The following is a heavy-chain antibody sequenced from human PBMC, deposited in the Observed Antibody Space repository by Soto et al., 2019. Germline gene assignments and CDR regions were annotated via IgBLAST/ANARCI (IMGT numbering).Heavy chain of an antibody. CDR1: GYTFTGYY. V-gene: IGHV1-2*04. CDR2: INPNSGGT. J-gene: IGHJ6*02. D-gene: IGHD3-10*01. Sequence: QVQLVQSGAEVKKPGASVKVSCKASGYTFTGYYMHWVRQAPGQGLEWMGWINPNSGGTNYAQKFQGWVTMTRDTSISTAYMELSRLRSDDTAVYYCARDSESAYYYGSGRYYYGMDVWGQGTTVTASS. CDR3: ARDSESAYYYGSGRYYYGMDV.